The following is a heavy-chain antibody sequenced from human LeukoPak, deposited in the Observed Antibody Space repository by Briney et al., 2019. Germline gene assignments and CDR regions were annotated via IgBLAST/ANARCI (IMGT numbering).Heavy chain of an antibody. Sequence: PGGSLRLSCAASGFTFTHYAMSWVRQAPGKGLEWVSSISSSGGSTYYADSVKGRFTISRDDSKNTLYVQMNSLRAEDTAVYYCAKVRTGHYFDYWGQETLVTVSS. CDR2: ISSSGGST. D-gene: IGHD3/OR15-3a*01. CDR3: AKVRTGHYFDY. J-gene: IGHJ4*02. CDR1: GFTFTHYA. V-gene: IGHV3-23*01.